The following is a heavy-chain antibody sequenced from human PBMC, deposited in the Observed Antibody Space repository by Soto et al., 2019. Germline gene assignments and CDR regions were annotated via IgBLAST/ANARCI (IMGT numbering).Heavy chain of an antibody. J-gene: IGHJ6*02. CDR3: ARHGFGSLHGLVDV. CDR1: GGSITNYY. D-gene: IGHD3-10*01. CDR2: IGYSGAS. Sequence: QVQLQESGPGPVKPSETLSLTCTVSGGSITNYYCSWFRQSPGKGLEWIGYIGYSGASAYTLSLKRRVTMSVDPSKTQFSLMLESVTATDTAVYYCARHGFGSLHGLVDVWGQGTTVIVSS. V-gene: IGHV4-59*08.